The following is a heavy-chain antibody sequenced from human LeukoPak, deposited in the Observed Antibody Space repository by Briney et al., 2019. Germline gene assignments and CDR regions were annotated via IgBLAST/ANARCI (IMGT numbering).Heavy chain of an antibody. D-gene: IGHD1-26*01. CDR2: IYLGGSP. CDR3: ANWVGNWFDP. Sequence: PSETLSLTCTVFGDSIDSSSWSWIRQPVGKGLEWIGRIYLGGSPIYNPSLKSRVIMTVDTSKNQFLLWLRSVTAADTAIYYCANWVGNWFDPSGQGTLVTVSS. V-gene: IGHV4-4*07. CDR1: GDSIDSSS. J-gene: IGHJ5*02.